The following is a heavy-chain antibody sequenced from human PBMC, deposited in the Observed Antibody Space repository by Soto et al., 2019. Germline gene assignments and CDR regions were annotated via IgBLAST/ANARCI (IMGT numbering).Heavy chain of an antibody. D-gene: IGHD6-13*01. J-gene: IGHJ4*02. CDR1: GFTFSSYG. CDR2: IWYDGSNK. CDR3: ARDGYSSSPRYYFDY. Sequence: HPGGSLRLSCAASGFTFSSYGMHWVRQAPGKGLEWVAVIWYDGSNKYYADSVKGRFTISRDNSKNTLYLQMNSLRAEDTAVYYCARDGYSSSPRYYFDYWGQGTLVTVSS. V-gene: IGHV3-33*01.